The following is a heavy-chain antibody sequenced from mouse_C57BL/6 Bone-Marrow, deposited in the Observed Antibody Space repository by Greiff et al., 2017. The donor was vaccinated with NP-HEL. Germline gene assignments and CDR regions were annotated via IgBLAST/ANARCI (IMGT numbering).Heavy chain of an antibody. CDR3: ARTHYYGSSPDY. D-gene: IGHD1-1*01. CDR1: GYTFTSYW. Sequence: VQLQQPGAELVKPGASVKLSCKASGYTFTSYWMQWVKQRPGQGLEWIREIDPSDSYTNYNQKFKGKATLTVDTSSSTAYMQLSSLTSEDSAVYYCARTHYYGSSPDYWGQGTTLTVSS. V-gene: IGHV1-50*01. J-gene: IGHJ2*01. CDR2: IDPSDSYT.